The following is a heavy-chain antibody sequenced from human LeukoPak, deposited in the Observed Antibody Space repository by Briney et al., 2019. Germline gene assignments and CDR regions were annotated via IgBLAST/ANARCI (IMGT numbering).Heavy chain of an antibody. CDR1: GFTFSSYA. D-gene: IGHD3-3*01. CDR3: AKGRRTTIFGVVIDGYYFDY. Sequence: GGSLRLSCAASGFTFSSYAMSWVRQAPGKGLEWVSAISGSGGSTYYADSVKGRFTISRDNSKNTLYLQMNGLRAEDTAVYYCAKGRRTTIFGVVIDGYYFDYWGQGTLVTVSS. CDR2: ISGSGGST. V-gene: IGHV3-23*01. J-gene: IGHJ4*02.